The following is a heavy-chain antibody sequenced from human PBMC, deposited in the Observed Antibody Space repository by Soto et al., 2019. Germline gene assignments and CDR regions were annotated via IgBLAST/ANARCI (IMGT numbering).Heavy chain of an antibody. CDR1: GFIFSSKG. J-gene: IGHJ5*02. CDR2: VSNDGSRK. V-gene: IGHV3-30*03. CDR3: ASLVCGSLYENSGEYGS. D-gene: IGHD3-22*01. Sequence: QVQLVESGGGVVQPGRSLRLTCAASGFIFSSKGMHWVRQAPGKGLEWVALVSNDGSRKYYADSVKGRFTISRDNSENTVYLQMSIVRPEETAVYYCASLVCGSLYENSGEYGSWGQGTLVTVSS.